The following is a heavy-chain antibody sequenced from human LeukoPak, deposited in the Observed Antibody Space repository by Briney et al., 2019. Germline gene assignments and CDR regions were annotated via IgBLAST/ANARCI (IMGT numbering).Heavy chain of an antibody. Sequence: PSETLSLTCTVSGGSISSYHWRWIRQPPGKGLEWIGYIYYSGSTNYNPPLKSRVTISVDTSKNQFSLKLSSVTAADTAVYCCARRRGYTLDYWGQGTLVTVSS. J-gene: IGHJ4*02. V-gene: IGHV4-59*08. CDR1: GGSISSYH. CDR3: ARRRGYTLDY. CDR2: IYYSGST. D-gene: IGHD5-12*01.